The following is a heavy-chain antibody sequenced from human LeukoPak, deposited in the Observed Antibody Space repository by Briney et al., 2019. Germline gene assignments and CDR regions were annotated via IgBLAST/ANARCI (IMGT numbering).Heavy chain of an antibody. CDR1: GFTFSSYA. V-gene: IGHV3-23*01. J-gene: IGHJ4*02. CDR3: AKPFGVVDY. D-gene: IGHD3-3*01. CDR2: ISGSGGST. Sequence: PGGSLXXXXXAXGFTFSSYAXSWVRQAPGKGREWVSAISGSGGSTYYADSVKGGFTISRDNSKNTLYLQMNSLRAEDTAVYYCAKPFGVVDYWGQGTLVTVSS.